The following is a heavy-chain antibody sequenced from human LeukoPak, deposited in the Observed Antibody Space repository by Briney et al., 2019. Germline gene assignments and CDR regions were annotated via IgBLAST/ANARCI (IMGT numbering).Heavy chain of an antibody. CDR3: ARDPYSGNYGAYYYYYMDV. CDR2: ITSSSSYI. Sequence: TGGSLRLSCAASGFTFSSYNMNWVRQAPGKGLEWVSSITSSSSYIYYADSVKGRFTISRDNAKNSLYLQMDSLRVEDTAVYYCARDPYSGNYGAYYYYYMDVWGKGTTVTISS. D-gene: IGHD1-26*01. V-gene: IGHV3-21*06. CDR1: GFTFSSYN. J-gene: IGHJ6*03.